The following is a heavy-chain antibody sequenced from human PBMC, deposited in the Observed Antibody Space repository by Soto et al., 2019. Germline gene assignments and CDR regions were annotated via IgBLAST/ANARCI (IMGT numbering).Heavy chain of an antibody. CDR2: ITTDLHT. CDR1: GFTFSNCV. Sequence: GGSLRLSCETSGFTFSNCVMTWVRQPPVNRLECVSVITTDLHTDYCDSVKGRVTSAIYGSKDASYLQMNSLRAEYAAVYYCAKGLLNGRWYAADWGQGTMVTVSS. V-gene: IGHV3-23*01. D-gene: IGHD2-15*01. CDR3: AKGLLNGRWYAAD. J-gene: IGHJ4*02.